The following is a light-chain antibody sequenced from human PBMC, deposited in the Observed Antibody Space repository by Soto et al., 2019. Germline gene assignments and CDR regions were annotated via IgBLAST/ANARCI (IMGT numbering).Light chain of an antibody. V-gene: IGKV3-15*01. CDR3: QQRHMWPIT. J-gene: IGKJ5*01. CDR1: QSINTN. Sequence: EILMTQSPATLSVSPGDTATLSCRASQSINTNLAWYQQKPGQAPRLLIYGAFTRATDVPARFSGSGSGTEFTLTISSLEPEDSAVYYCQQRHMWPITFGQGTRLEI. CDR2: GAF.